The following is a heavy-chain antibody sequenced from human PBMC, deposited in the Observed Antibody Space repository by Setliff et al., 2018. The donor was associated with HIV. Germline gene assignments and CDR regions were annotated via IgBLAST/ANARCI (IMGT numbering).Heavy chain of an antibody. D-gene: IGHD2-15*01. CDR2: IYHTGNT. J-gene: IGHJ4*02. CDR3: TRAPGGGKDYFDY. Sequence: SETLSLTCTVSGGSISSDNYYWGWIRQPPGKGLEWIGSIYHTGNTNYDPSLKSRVTMSVDKSKNQFSLKLNSVTAADTAVYYCTRAPGGGKDYFDYWGQGTQVTVSS. V-gene: IGHV4-39*07. CDR1: GGSISSDNYY.